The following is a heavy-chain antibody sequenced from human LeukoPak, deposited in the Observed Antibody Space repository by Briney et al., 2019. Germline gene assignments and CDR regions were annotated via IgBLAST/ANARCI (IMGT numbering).Heavy chain of an antibody. J-gene: IGHJ4*02. CDR1: GGSISTYY. CDR3: ARGINVGATSY. V-gene: IGHV4-59*01. D-gene: IGHD1-26*01. Sequence: SETLSLTCTVSGGSISTYYWSWVRQSPGKGLEWIGCVQYSGNTKYNPMFKSRVTISVDTSKNQFSLRLSSVTTADTAMYFCARGINVGATSYWGQGTLVTVSA. CDR2: VQYSGNT.